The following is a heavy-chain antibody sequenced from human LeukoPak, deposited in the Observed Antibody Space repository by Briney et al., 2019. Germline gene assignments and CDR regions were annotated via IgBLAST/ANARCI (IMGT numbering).Heavy chain of an antibody. CDR1: GFTFSSYG. V-gene: IGHV3-30*02. CDR2: IRYDGSYK. Sequence: GGSLRPSCAASGFTFSSYGMHWVRQAPGKGLEWVAFIRYDGSYKYYADSVKGRFTISRDNSKNTLYLQMNSLRAEDAAVYYCAKDPPSGYCSGGSCYSYFQHWGQGTLVTVSS. D-gene: IGHD2-15*01. J-gene: IGHJ1*01. CDR3: AKDPPSGYCSGGSCYSYFQH.